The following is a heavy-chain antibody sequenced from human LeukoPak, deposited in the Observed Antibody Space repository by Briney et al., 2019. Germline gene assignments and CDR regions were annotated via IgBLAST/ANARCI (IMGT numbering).Heavy chain of an antibody. J-gene: IGHJ4*02. D-gene: IGHD3-22*01. Sequence: PGGSLRLSCAASGFTFSSCAMHWVRQAPGKGLEYVSAISSNGGSTYYANSVKGRFTISRDNSKNTLYLQMGSLRAEDMAVYYCARGYDSSGLITLWGQGTLVTVSS. CDR2: ISSNGGST. CDR1: GFTFSSCA. CDR3: ARGYDSSGLITL. V-gene: IGHV3-64*01.